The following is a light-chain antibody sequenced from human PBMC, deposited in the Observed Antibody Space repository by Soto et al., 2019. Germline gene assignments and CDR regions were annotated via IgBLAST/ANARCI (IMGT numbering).Light chain of an antibody. CDR2: GAS. J-gene: IGKJ1*01. CDR3: QQYGSSPQT. CDR1: QSVSNNY. Sequence: EIVLTQSPGTLPLSPGERATLSCRASQSVSNNYLAWYQQKPGQAPRILIYGASNRDTGIPDRFSGSGSGTDFTLTISRLEPEDFEVYYCQQYGSSPQTFGQGTKVDI. V-gene: IGKV3-20*01.